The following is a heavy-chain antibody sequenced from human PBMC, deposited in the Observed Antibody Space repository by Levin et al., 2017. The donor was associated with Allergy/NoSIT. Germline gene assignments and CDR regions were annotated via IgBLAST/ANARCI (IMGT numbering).Heavy chain of an antibody. Sequence: ASVKVSCKASGYTFTNFGISWVRQAPGQGLEWMGWISVYNGNTNYAQKLQGRVTMTTDTSTSTVYMELRSLRSDDTALYYCARDRNTDSRYYHGMDVWGQGTTVTVSS. D-gene: IGHD1/OR15-1a*01. CDR1: GYTFTNFG. CDR2: ISVYNGNT. CDR3: ARDRNTDSRYYHGMDV. J-gene: IGHJ6*01. V-gene: IGHV1-18*01.